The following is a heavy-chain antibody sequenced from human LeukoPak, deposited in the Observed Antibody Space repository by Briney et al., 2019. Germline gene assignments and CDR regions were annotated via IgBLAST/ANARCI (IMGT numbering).Heavy chain of an antibody. J-gene: IGHJ5*02. CDR1: GFTFSSYE. Sequence: GGSLRLSCAASGFTFSSYEMNWVRQAPGKGLEWVSYISSSGSNIKYADSVKGRFTISRGNAKNSVYLQMNSLRAEDTALYYCAREGGSGWYSGWFDPWGQGTLVTVSS. D-gene: IGHD6-19*01. CDR3: AREGGSGWYSGWFDP. V-gene: IGHV3-48*03. CDR2: ISSSGSNI.